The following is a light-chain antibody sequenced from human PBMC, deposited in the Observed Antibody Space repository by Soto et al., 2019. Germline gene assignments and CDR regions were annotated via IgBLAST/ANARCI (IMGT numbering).Light chain of an antibody. J-gene: IGLJ2*01. CDR3: SSYTNSSPVV. V-gene: IGLV2-14*01. CDR2: EVS. Sequence: QSALTQPASVSGSPGQSITISCTGTSSDVGGYNYVSWYQQHPGKAPKLMIYEVSNRPSGVSNRFSGSKSGNTASLTISGLQAEDEADYYCSSYTNSSPVVFGGGTKLTVL. CDR1: SSDVGGYNY.